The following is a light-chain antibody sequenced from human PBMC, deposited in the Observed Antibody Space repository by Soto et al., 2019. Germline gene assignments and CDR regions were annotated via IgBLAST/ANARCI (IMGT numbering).Light chain of an antibody. CDR3: QHYGRSPT. V-gene: IGKV3-20*01. J-gene: IGKJ1*01. CDR1: ETISSSF. CDR2: VSS. Sequence: IVLTQSPGTLSLYPGERVSLSCRASETISSSFLAWYQPRPGQPPRLLIYVSSSRAPDIPDRFSGSGSGTDITLTISRLEPEDFALYYCQHYGRSPTFGQGTIVEIK.